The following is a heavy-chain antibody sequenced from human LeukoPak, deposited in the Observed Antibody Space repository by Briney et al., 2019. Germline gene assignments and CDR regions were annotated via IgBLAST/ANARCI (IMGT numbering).Heavy chain of an antibody. CDR1: GGSISSYY. J-gene: IGHJ4*02. CDR3: ARSVVGADRGYYFDY. D-gene: IGHD1-26*01. CDR2: IYYSGST. Sequence: SETLSLTCTVSGGSISSYYWSWLRQPPGKGLEWIGYIYYSGSTNYNPSLKSRVTISVDTSKNQFSLKLSSVTAADTAVYYCARSVVGADRGYYFDYWGQGTLVTVSS. V-gene: IGHV4-59*01.